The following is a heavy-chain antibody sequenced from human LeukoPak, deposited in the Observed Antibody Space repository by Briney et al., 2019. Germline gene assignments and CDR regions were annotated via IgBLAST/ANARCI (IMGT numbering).Heavy chain of an antibody. CDR2: IKQDGNEK. V-gene: IGHV3-7*01. CDR1: GGSISSSSYY. CDR3: ARGFYDGVNWFDP. J-gene: IGHJ5*02. D-gene: IGHD5/OR15-5a*01. Sequence: PSETLSLTCTVSGGSISSSSYYWGWIRQAPGKGLEWVANIKQDGNEKYYVEPVKGRFIISRDNAKNSLYLQMNSLRAEDTAVYYCARGFYDGVNWFDPWGQGTLVTVSS.